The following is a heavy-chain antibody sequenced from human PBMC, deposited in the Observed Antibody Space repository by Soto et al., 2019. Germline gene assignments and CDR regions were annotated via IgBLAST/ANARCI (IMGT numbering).Heavy chain of an antibody. CDR3: SRDGVGGYGNF. J-gene: IGHJ4*02. CDR1: GFTFGDFA. D-gene: IGHD5-18*01. Sequence: GGSLRLSCTSSGFTFGDFAMTWFRQVPGGGLEWVGVIRSKLDGGTTEYAASVKGRFIISGDDSKSITYLQMNSLKIEDTGVYYCSRDGVGGYGNFWGQGTLVTVSS. CDR2: IRSKLDGGTT. V-gene: IGHV3-49*03.